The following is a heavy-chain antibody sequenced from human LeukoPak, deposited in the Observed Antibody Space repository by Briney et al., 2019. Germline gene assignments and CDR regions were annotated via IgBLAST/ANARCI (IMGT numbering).Heavy chain of an antibody. CDR3: ARIGYCSSTSCYHLDY. CDR1: GYTFTSYG. Sequence: ASVKVSCKASGYTFTSYGISWVRQAPGKGLEWMGWISAYNGNTNYAQKLQGRVTMTTDTSTSTAYMELRSLRSGDTAVYYCARIGYCSSTSCYHLDYWGQGTLVTVSS. V-gene: IGHV1-18*01. J-gene: IGHJ4*02. CDR2: ISAYNGNT. D-gene: IGHD2-2*01.